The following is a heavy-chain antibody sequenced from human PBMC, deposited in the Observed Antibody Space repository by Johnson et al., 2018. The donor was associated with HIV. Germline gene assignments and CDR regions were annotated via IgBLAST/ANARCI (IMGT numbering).Heavy chain of an antibody. V-gene: IGHV3-53*01. CDR1: GFSVSINY. D-gene: IGHD3-10*01. CDR3: AKAMSPMVRGNI. J-gene: IGHJ3*02. Sequence: VQLVESGGGLIQPGGSLRLSCAVSGFSVSINYITWVRQAPWKGLEWVSVIHSGGSTYYADSVEGRFTISRDNSKNTLYLQMNSLRAEDTAVYYCAKAMSPMVRGNIWGQGTMVTVSS. CDR2: IHSGGST.